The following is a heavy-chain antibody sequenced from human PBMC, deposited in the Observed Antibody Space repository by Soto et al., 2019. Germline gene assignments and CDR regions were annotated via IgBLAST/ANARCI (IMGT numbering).Heavy chain of an antibody. CDR2: INSDGSST. V-gene: IGHV3-74*01. CDR1: GFTFSSYW. D-gene: IGHD2-2*01. CDR3: ASPRGYCSSTSCYSFDY. Sequence: GGSLRLSCAASGFTFSSYWMHWVRQAPGKGLVWVSRINSDGSSTSYADSVKGRFTISRDNAKNTLYLQMNSLRAEDTAVYYCASPRGYCSSTSCYSFDYWGQGTLVTVSS. J-gene: IGHJ4*02.